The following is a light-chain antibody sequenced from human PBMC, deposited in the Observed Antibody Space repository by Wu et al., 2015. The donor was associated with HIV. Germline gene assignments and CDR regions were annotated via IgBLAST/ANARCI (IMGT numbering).Light chain of an antibody. V-gene: IGKV3-11*01. Sequence: EIVLTQSPATLSLSPGESATLSCRASQSVSTFLAWYQQKPGQAPRLVIYDASSRATGIPARFSGSGSGTDFTLTISSLEADDFAVYYCQQRFNWPSYTFGQGTKLEIK. CDR1: QSVSTF. J-gene: IGKJ2*01. CDR2: DAS. CDR3: QQRFNWPSYT.